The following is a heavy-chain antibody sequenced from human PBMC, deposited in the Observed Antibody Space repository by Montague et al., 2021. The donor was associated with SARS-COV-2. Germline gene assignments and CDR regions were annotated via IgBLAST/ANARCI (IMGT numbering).Heavy chain of an antibody. J-gene: IGHJ6*02. CDR1: GFSLSTSGMC. Sequence: PALVKPTQTSKGKGKLSGFSLSTSGMCMTWIRQPPGKALEWLARIDWDGDKYYNTSLKSRLTISKDTSKNLVVLTMTNMDPVDTATYYCARGPSDTYYYNGMDVWGRGTTVTVSS. CDR3: ARGPSDTYYYNGMDV. V-gene: IGHV2-70*11. CDR2: IDWDGDK.